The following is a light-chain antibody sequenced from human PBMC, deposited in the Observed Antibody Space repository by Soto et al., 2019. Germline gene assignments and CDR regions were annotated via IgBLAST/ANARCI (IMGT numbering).Light chain of an antibody. CDR3: QQYYSTPIT. J-gene: IGKJ5*01. Sequence: DIVMTQSPDSLAVSLGERATINCKSSQSILYSSNNKEKLAWYQQKPGQPSKLLIYWASTRESGVPDRFSGSGSGTDFTLTISSLQAEDVAVYYCQQYYSTPITFGQGTRLEIK. CDR2: WAS. V-gene: IGKV4-1*01. CDR1: QSILYSSNNKEK.